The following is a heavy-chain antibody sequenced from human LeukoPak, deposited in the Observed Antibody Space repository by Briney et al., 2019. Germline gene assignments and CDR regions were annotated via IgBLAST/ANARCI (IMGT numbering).Heavy chain of an antibody. CDR2: INHSGST. CDR1: GGSFSGYY. V-gene: IGHV4-34*01. D-gene: IGHD3-22*01. CDR3: ARGQVTRIVVVITKARDYFDY. Sequence: SETQSLTCAVYGGSFSGYYWSWIRQPPGKGLEWIGEINHSGSTNYNPSLKSRVTISVDTSKNQFSLKLSSVTAADTAVYYCARGQVTRIVVVITKARDYFDYWGQGTLVTVSS. J-gene: IGHJ4*02.